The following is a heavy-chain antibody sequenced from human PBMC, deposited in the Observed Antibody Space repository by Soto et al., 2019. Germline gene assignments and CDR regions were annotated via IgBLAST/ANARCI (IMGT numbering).Heavy chain of an antibody. CDR3: ARDPNIVVVPAAIYYYYGMDV. CDR2: IKQDGSEK. V-gene: IGHV3-7*01. J-gene: IGHJ6*02. Sequence: GKGLEWVANIKQDGSEKYYVDSVKGRFTISRDNAKNSLYLQMNSLRAEDTAVYYCARDPNIVVVPAAIYYYYGMDVWGQGTTVTVSS. D-gene: IGHD2-2*01.